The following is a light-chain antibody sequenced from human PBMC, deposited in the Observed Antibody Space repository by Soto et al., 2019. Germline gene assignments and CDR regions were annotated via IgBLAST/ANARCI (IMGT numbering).Light chain of an antibody. J-gene: IGKJ1*01. CDR2: DAS. V-gene: IGKV1-5*01. Sequence: DIHMTQSTSTLSASVFARVTITCRASQSISSWLAWYQQKPGKGPKFLIYDASSLESGVPSRFSGSGSGTEFTLTISSLQPEDFATYYCQQYNSYWTFGQGTKVDIK. CDR3: QQYNSYWT. CDR1: QSISSW.